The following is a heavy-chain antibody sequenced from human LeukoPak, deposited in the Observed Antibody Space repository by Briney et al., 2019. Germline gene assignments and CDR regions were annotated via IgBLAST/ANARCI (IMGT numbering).Heavy chain of an antibody. CDR3: ARGPYYYDSSGFYYYYGMDV. Sequence: KPSETLSLTCTVSGGSISIYYWSWIRQPAGKGLEWIGRIYTSGSTNYNPSLKSRVTMSVDTSKNQFSLKLSSVTAADTAVYYCARGPYYYDSSGFYYYYGMDVWGQGTTVTVSS. D-gene: IGHD3-22*01. V-gene: IGHV4-4*07. CDR2: IYTSGST. CDR1: GGSISIYY. J-gene: IGHJ6*02.